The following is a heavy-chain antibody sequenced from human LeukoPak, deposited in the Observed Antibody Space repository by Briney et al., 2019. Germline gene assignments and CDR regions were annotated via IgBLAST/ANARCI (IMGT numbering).Heavy chain of an antibody. CDR3: ARDSAYSSGCQMDY. D-gene: IGHD6-19*01. V-gene: IGHV3-7*01. CDR2: IKQDGSDK. Sequence: PGGSLRLSCAASGFTFSSYWMSWVRQAPGKGLEWVANIKQDGSDKHYVDSVKGRFTISRDNAKNSLYLQMNSLRAEDTAVYYCARDSAYSSGCQMDYWGQGTLVTVSS. J-gene: IGHJ4*02. CDR1: GFTFSSYW.